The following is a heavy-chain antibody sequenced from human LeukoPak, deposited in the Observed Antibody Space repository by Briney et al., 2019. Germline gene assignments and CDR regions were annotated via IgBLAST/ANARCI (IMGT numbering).Heavy chain of an antibody. J-gene: IGHJ6*03. V-gene: IGHV1-69*13. CDR1: GGTFSSYA. CDR2: IIPIFGTA. Sequence: SVKVSCKASGGTFSSYAISWVRQAPGQGLEWMGGIIPIFGTANYAQKFQGRVTITADESTSTAYMELSSLRSEDTAVYYCARDRGLVYYYYYMGVWGKGTTVTVSS. CDR3: ARDRGLVYYYYYMGV. D-gene: IGHD3-10*01.